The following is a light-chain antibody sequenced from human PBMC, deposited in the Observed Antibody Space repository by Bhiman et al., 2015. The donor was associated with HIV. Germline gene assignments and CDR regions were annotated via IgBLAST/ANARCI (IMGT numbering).Light chain of an antibody. CDR1: SSDVGGYNY. CDR2: DVS. J-gene: IGLJ3*02. CDR3: SAWDDSLHAWV. V-gene: IGLV2-14*03. Sequence: QSALTQPASVSGSPGQSITISCTGTSSDVGGYNYVSWYQQHPGKAPKLMIYDVSNRPSGVPDRFSGSKSGTSASLAISGLQAEDEGDYYCSAWDDSLHAWVFGGGTKLTVL.